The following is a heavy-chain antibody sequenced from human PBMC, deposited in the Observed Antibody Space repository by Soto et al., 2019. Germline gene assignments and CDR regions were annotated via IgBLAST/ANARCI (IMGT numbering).Heavy chain of an antibody. J-gene: IGHJ6*02. D-gene: IGHD3-3*01. CDR1: GFTFSSYA. V-gene: IGHV3-23*01. Sequence: GGSLRLSCAASGFTFSSYAMSWVRQAPGKGLEWVSAISGSGGSTYYADSVKGRFTISRDNSKNTLYLQMNSLRAEDTAVYYCAKGELPYYDFWSGYSARTYYYYGMDVWGQGTTVTVSS. CDR2: ISGSGGST. CDR3: AKGELPYYDFWSGYSARTYYYYGMDV.